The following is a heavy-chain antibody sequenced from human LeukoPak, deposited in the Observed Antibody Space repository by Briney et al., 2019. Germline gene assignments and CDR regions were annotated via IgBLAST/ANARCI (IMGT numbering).Heavy chain of an antibody. Sequence: SETLSLTCTVSGGSISSYYWSWIRQPPGKGLEWIGYIYYSGSTNYNPSLKSRVTISVDTSKNQFSLKLSSVTAADTAVYYCARETPTQQRAFDIWGQGTMVTVSS. D-gene: IGHD6-13*01. J-gene: IGHJ3*02. V-gene: IGHV4-59*12. CDR2: IYYSGST. CDR3: ARETPTQQRAFDI. CDR1: GGSISSYY.